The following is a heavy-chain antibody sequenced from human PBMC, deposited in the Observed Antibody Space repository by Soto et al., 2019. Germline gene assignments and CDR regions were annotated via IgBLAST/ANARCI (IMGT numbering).Heavy chain of an antibody. CDR1: GYTFTGYF. V-gene: IGHV1-2*02. CDR3: ARGGGTILAPLP. CDR2: INPNSGAT. J-gene: IGHJ5*02. Sequence: GASVKVSCKAFGYTFTGYFMHWVRQAPGQGLEWLGWINPNSGATKYGQKFQGRGTLTRDTSIIRAYMEMSMLRSDDTAVYYCARGGGTILAPLPWGQGTLVTVSS. D-gene: IGHD3-3*01.